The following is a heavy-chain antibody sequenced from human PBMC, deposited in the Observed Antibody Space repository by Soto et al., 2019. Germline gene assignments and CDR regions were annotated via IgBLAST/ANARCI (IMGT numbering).Heavy chain of an antibody. V-gene: IGHV4-59*01. CDR3: ARLDSGSYPYYYYGMDV. D-gene: IGHD1-26*01. CDR1: GGSISSYY. Sequence: SETLSLTCTVSGGSISSYYWSWIRQPPGKGLEWIGYIYYSGSTNYNPSLKSRVTISVDTSKNQFSLKLSSVTAADTAMYYCARLDSGSYPYYYYGMDVWGQGTTVTVSS. CDR2: IYYSGST. J-gene: IGHJ6*02.